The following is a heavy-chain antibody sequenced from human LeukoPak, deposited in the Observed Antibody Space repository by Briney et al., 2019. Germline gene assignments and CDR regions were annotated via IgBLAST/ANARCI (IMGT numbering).Heavy chain of an antibody. Sequence: GSLGPSCAASGFPFARFAMDWVRQAPGEGLEWVSAISGTGGDIHYADSVKGRFTISRDNSKNTLYLQMNSLRSEDTAVYYCAAVLRYGGKKPFDYWGQGTLVTVSS. D-gene: IGHD4-23*01. J-gene: IGHJ4*02. CDR2: ISGTGGDI. CDR3: AAVLRYGGKKPFDY. CDR1: GFPFARFA. V-gene: IGHV3-23*01.